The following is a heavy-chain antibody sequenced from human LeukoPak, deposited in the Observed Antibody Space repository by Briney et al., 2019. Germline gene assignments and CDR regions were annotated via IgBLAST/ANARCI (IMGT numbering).Heavy chain of an antibody. CDR3: ERAGSYYYMDV. J-gene: IGHJ6*03. Sequence: GASVKVSCKASGYTFTSSGISWVRQAPGQGLEWMGWIDAYNGNTNYAQKLQGRVTMTTDTSTTTAYMELRSLRLDDTAVYYCERAGSYYYMDVWGKGTTVTVSS. CDR1: GYTFTSSG. V-gene: IGHV1-18*01. D-gene: IGHD1-1*01. CDR2: IDAYNGNT.